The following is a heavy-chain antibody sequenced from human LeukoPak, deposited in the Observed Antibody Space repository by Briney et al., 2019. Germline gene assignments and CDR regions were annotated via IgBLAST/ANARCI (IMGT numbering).Heavy chain of an antibody. Sequence: SETLSLICSVSGGSISDYYWTWIRQPPGKGLEWIGYISYSGNTNYNPSLKSRVTISLDTSKNRFSLKLTSVTAADTAVYYCARDSSYDYVWGTYDYYGMDVWGQGATVAVSS. CDR1: GGSISDYY. V-gene: IGHV4-59*01. J-gene: IGHJ6*02. CDR2: ISYSGNT. CDR3: ARDSSYDYVWGTYDYYGMDV. D-gene: IGHD3-16*01.